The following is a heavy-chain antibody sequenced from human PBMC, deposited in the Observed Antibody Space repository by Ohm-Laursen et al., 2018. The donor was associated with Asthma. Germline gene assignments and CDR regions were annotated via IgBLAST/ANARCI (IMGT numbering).Heavy chain of an antibody. D-gene: IGHD4-17*01. J-gene: IGHJ4*02. CDR3: ARPDYGDFRIDY. V-gene: IGHV4-39*01. CDR1: GGSISSSGYY. Sequence: SETLSLTCPVSGGSISSSGYYWGWIRQPPGKGLEWIGSIYYSGSTYYNPSLKSRVTISVDTSKNQFSLKLSSVTAADTAVYYCARPDYGDFRIDYWGQGTLVTVSS. CDR2: IYYSGST.